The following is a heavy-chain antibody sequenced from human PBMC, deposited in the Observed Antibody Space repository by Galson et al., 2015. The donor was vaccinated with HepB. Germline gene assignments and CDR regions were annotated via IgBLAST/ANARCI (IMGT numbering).Heavy chain of an antibody. CDR3: ARDSSSGWRHEIDY. Sequence: SVKVSCKASGYTFTSYGISWVRQAPGQGLEWMGWISAYNGNTNYAQKLQGRVTMTTDTSTSTAYMGLRSLRSDDTAVYYCARDSSSGWRHEIDYWGQGTLVTVSS. CDR1: GYTFTSYG. D-gene: IGHD6-19*01. J-gene: IGHJ4*02. V-gene: IGHV1-18*01. CDR2: ISAYNGNT.